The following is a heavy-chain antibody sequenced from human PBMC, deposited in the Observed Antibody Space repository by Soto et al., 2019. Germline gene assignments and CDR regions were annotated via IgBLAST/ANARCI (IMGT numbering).Heavy chain of an antibody. D-gene: IGHD5-12*01. CDR1: GGSFSGYY. CDR2: INHSGST. Sequence: QVQLQQWGAGLLKPSETLSLTCAVYGGSFSGYYWSWIRQPPGKGLEWIGEINHSGSTNYNPSLKRRVTISVDTSENQFSLKLGSVTAADTAVYYCARGGYSGYVNWGQGTLVTVFS. V-gene: IGHV4-34*01. J-gene: IGHJ4*02. CDR3: ARGGYSGYVN.